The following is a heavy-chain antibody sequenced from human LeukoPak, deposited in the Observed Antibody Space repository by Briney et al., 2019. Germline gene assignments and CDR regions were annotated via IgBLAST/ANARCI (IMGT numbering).Heavy chain of an antibody. CDR1: GFTFSSYG. Sequence: PGRSLRLSCAASGFTFSSYGMHWVRQAPGKGLEWVAVISYDGSNKYYADSVKGRFTISRDNSKNTLYLQMNSLRAEDTAVYYCAKDPGRYYFDYWGQGTLVTVSS. V-gene: IGHV3-30*18. CDR2: ISYDGSNK. CDR3: AKDPGRYYFDY. J-gene: IGHJ4*02.